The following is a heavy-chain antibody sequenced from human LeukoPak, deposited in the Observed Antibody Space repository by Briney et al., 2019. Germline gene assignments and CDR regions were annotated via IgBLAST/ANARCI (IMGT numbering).Heavy chain of an antibody. CDR2: IYHSGST. V-gene: IGHV4-39*07. J-gene: IGHJ4*02. D-gene: IGHD3-22*01. CDR3: ATPSGSSDY. CDR1: GGSISSSSYY. Sequence: PSETLSLTCTVSGGSISSSSYYWGWIRQPPGKGLEWIGSIYHSGSTYYNPSLKSRVTISVDTSKNQFSLKLSSVTAADTAVYYCATPSGSSDYWGQGTLVTVSS.